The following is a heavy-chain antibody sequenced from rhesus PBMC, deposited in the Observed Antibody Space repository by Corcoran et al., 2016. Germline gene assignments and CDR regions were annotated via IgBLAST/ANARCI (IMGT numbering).Heavy chain of an antibody. Sequence: QVKLDQSGEGLIKPSETLSLTCVVSGDSVVNSYYWSWIRQSPGEGLEWIGYICVDTATLRGGLSMAKDTYKIEFSLQLTALTAADTAMYYCARGLMTGHSYLDVWGPGVLVTVSS. J-gene: IGHJ5-2*01. D-gene: IGHD1-32*01. V-gene: IGHV4-73*01. CDR1: GDSVVNSYY. CDR2: IC. CDR3: ARGLMTGHSYLDV.